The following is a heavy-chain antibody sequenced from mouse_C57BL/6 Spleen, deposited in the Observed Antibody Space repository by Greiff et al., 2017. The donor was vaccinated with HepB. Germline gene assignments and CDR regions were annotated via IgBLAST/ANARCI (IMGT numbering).Heavy chain of an antibody. J-gene: IGHJ3*01. CDR1: GFTFSSYA. V-gene: IGHV5-9-1*02. CDR3: TREGPLYGSSYWFAY. CDR2: ISSGGDYI. D-gene: IGHD1-1*01. Sequence: EVQLVESGEGLVKPGGSLKLSCAASGFTFSSYAMSWVRQTPEKRLEWVAYISSGGDYIYYADTVKGRFTISRDNARNTLYLQMSSLKSEDTAMYYCTREGPLYGSSYWFAYWGQGTLVTVSA.